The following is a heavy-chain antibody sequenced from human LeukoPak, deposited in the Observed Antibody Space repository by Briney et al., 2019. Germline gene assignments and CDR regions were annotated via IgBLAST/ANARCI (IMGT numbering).Heavy chain of an antibody. J-gene: IGHJ4*02. CDR3: ARGDKFSGDY. D-gene: IGHD2-15*01. CDR2: IHQDGNEK. Sequence: GGSLRLXCAASGFTFSSYAMSWVRQAPGKGLEWVANIHQDGNEKYYVDSVKGRFTISRDNAKNSLYLQMNSLRAEDTAVYYCARGDKFSGDYWGQGTLVTVSS. V-gene: IGHV3-7*04. CDR1: GFTFSSYA.